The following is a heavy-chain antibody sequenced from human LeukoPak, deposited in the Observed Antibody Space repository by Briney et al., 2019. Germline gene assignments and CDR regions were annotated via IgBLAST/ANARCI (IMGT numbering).Heavy chain of an antibody. D-gene: IGHD6-19*01. CDR1: GFTFSSYA. J-gene: IGHJ4*02. Sequence: GRSLRLSCAASGFTFSSYAMHWVRHAPGKGLEWVAVISYDGSNKYYADSVKGRFTISRDNSKNTLYLQMNSLRADDTAVYYCAREIKAVAGTFHRDYYFDYWGQGTLVTVSS. CDR3: AREIKAVAGTFHRDYYFDY. CDR2: ISYDGSNK. V-gene: IGHV3-30*04.